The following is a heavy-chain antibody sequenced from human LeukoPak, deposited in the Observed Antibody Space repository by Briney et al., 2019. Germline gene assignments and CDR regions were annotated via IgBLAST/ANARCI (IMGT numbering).Heavy chain of an antibody. Sequence: SETLSLTCTVSGGFLNNYYWSRIRQPPGRGLEWIGYVSYTGSTNYSPSLKSRVTISIDTSKNQFSLKLNSVTAADTDVYYCARPLHTAAGYYDAFDIWGQGTMVTVSS. V-gene: IGHV4-59*08. CDR3: ARPLHTAAGYYDAFDI. CDR1: GGFLNNYY. J-gene: IGHJ3*02. D-gene: IGHD6-13*01. CDR2: VSYTGST.